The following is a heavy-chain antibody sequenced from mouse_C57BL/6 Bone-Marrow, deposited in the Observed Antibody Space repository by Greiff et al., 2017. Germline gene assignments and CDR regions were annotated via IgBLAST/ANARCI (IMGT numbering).Heavy chain of an antibody. V-gene: IGHV1-39*01. Sequence: EVQLLQSGPELVKPGASVKISCKASGYSFTDYNMNWVKQSNGKSLEWIGVINTNYGTTSYNQKFKGKVTLTVDQSSRTAYMQLNSLTSKDSAGYYCAKCGSYYCFDYWGQGTTLTVSS. CDR2: INTNYGTT. J-gene: IGHJ2*01. CDR1: GYSFTDYN. CDR3: AKCGSYYCFDY. D-gene: IGHD2-12*01.